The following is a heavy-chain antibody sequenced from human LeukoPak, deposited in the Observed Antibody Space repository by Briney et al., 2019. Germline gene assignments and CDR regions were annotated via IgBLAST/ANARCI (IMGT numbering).Heavy chain of an antibody. D-gene: IGHD3-3*01. Sequence: SVKVSCKASGGTFSSYAISWVRQAPGQGLEWMGGIIPIFGTANYAQKFQGRVTITADESTSTAYMELSSLRSEDTAVYYCARRRGLYYDFWSGYFNWFDPWGQGTLVTVSS. J-gene: IGHJ5*02. CDR3: ARRRGLYYDFWSGYFNWFDP. CDR1: GGTFSSYA. CDR2: IIPIFGTA. V-gene: IGHV1-69*13.